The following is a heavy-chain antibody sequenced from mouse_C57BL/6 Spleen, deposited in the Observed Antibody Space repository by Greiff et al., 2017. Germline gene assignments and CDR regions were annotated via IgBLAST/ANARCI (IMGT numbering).Heavy chain of an antibody. V-gene: IGHV1-4*01. Sequence: QVQLQQSGAELARPGASVKMSCKASGYTFTSYTMHWVKQRPGQGLEWIGYINPSSGYTKYNQKFKDKATLTADKSSSTAYMQLSSLTSEDSAVYYCASTTVVEDPAMDYWGQGTSVTVSS. CDR2: INPSSGYT. CDR3: ASTTVVEDPAMDY. J-gene: IGHJ4*01. CDR1: GYTFTSYT. D-gene: IGHD1-1*01.